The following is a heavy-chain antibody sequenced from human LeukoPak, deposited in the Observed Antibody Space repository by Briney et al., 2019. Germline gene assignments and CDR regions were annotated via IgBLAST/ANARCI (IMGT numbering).Heavy chain of an antibody. CDR3: ARGGYYYDSSGYYFFDY. D-gene: IGHD3-22*01. V-gene: IGHV3-21*01. J-gene: IGHJ4*02. CDR1: GFTFSSYG. Sequence: KPGRSLRLSCAASGFTFSSYGMHWVRQAPGKGLEWVSSISSSSSYIYYADSVKGRFTISRDNAKNSLYLQMNSLRAEDTAVYYCARGGYYYDSSGYYFFDYWGQGTLVTVSS. CDR2: ISSSSSYI.